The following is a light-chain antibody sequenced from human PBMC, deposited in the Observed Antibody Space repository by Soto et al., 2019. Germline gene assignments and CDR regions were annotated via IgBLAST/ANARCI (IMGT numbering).Light chain of an antibody. CDR3: HQRRKWPQT. V-gene: IGKV3-11*01. CDR2: DAS. CDR1: QSFTTH. J-gene: IGKJ1*01. Sequence: DIVLTQYPATLSLSPGDRATLACMASQSFTTHLAGYQHIRGHAPRLLIYDASTRATGIPTRFSGSGSGTDLNLTISSLEPEDSAVYYCHQRRKWPQTLGHGTTVEIK.